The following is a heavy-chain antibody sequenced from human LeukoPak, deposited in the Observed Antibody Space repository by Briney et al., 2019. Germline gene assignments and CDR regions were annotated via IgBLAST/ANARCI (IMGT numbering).Heavy chain of an antibody. CDR1: SGSISSYY. CDR2: IYYSEST. Sequence: SETLSLTCTVSSGSISSYYWSWIRQSPGKGLEWIGYIYYSESTNYNPSLKSRVTISVDTSKNQFSLKLSSVTAADTAVYYCARALGGTRGAFDIWGQGTMVTVSS. J-gene: IGHJ3*02. V-gene: IGHV4-59*08. D-gene: IGHD3-16*01. CDR3: ARALGGTRGAFDI.